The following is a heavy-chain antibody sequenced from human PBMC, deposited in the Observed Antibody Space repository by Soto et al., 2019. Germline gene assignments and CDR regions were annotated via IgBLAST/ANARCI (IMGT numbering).Heavy chain of an antibody. CDR1: GFTFTNYA. J-gene: IGHJ4*02. CDR3: AKDPASSWSNFYFDY. CDR2: ISGSGGST. V-gene: IGHV3-23*01. D-gene: IGHD6-13*01. Sequence: GGSLRLSCAASGFTFTNYAMTWVRQAPGKGLEWVSAISGSGGSTYYADSVKGRFTISRDDSKNTLYLQMNSLRAEDTAVYYCAKDPASSWSNFYFDYRGQGTLVTVSS.